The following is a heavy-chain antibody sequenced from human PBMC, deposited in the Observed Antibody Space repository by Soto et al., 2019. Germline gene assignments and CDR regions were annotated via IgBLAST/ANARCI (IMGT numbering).Heavy chain of an antibody. CDR2: INHSGST. D-gene: IGHD3-10*01. CDR1: GGSFSGYY. V-gene: IGHV4-34*01. J-gene: IGHJ5*02. Sequence: QVQLQQWGAGLLKPSETLSLTCAVYGGSFSGYYWSWIRQPPGKGLEWIGEINHSGSTNYNPSLKMRVTISVDTSKTQFSLQLSSVTAADTAVYSCARLGYYRSGSSTTVNWFDPWGQGTLVTVSS. CDR3: ARLGYYRSGSSTTVNWFDP.